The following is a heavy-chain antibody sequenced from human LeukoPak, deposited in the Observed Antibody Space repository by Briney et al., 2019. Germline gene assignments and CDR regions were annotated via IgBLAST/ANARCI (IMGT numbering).Heavy chain of an antibody. D-gene: IGHD6-13*01. CDR3: ARGAVIAAADEYYYGMDV. CDR2: IYYSGST. CDR1: GGPISSYY. V-gene: IGHV4-59*01. J-gene: IGHJ6*02. Sequence: SETLSLTCTVSGGPISSYYWSWIRQPPGKGLQWIGYIYYSGSTNYNPSLKSRVTISVDTSKNQFSLKLSSVTAADTAVYYCARGAVIAAADEYYYGMDVWGQGTTVTVSS.